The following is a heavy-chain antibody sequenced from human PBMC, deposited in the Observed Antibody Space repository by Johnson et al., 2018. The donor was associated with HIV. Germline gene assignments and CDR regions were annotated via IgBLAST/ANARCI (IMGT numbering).Heavy chain of an antibody. CDR2: FYSGGST. CDR3: ARVPEGDDDAFDI. V-gene: IGHV3-53*01. Sequence: VQLVESGGGLIQPGGSLRLSCAASGFTVSSNYMSWVRQAPGKGLEWVSGFYSGGSTYYADSVKGRFTISRDNAKNSLYLQMNSLRAEDTAVYYCARVPEGDDDAFDIWGQGTMVTVSS. CDR1: GFTVSSNY. J-gene: IGHJ3*02. D-gene: IGHD2-21*01.